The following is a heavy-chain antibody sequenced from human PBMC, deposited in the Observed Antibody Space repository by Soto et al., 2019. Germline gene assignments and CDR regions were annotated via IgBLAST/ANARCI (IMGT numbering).Heavy chain of an antibody. CDR3: AIRNSILVPGNGYFDL. V-gene: IGHV3-23*01. J-gene: IGHJ2*01. Sequence: EVQLLESGGGLVQPGGSLRLSCAASGFTFSSCALSWVRQAPGKGLESASSISESVASTFYPDSVKGRCTSSEDNSKNTLYMQMNSLRVEDTARYSGAIRNSILVPGNGYFDLWGRGTLVTVSS. D-gene: IGHD1-1*01. CDR1: GFTFSSCA. CDR2: ISESVAST.